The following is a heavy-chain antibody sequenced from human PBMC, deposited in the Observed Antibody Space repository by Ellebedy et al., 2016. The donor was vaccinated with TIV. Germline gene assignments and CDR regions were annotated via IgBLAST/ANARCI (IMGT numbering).Heavy chain of an antibody. Sequence: GESLKISCAASEFTFNKYSMNWVRQAPGKGLEWVSFISSSNSVTYYADSVKGRFTISRDNARNSLYLQMNRLRAEDTAVYYCASDRGSSEGVFDYWGRGTLVTVSS. J-gene: IGHJ4*02. CDR3: ASDRGSSEGVFDY. CDR1: EFTFNKYS. CDR2: ISSSNSVT. V-gene: IGHV3-48*01. D-gene: IGHD6-6*01.